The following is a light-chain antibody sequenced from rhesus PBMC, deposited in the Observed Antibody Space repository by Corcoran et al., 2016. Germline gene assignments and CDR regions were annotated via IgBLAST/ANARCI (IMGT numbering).Light chain of an antibody. CDR2: GAS. Sequence: QVILTQSPATLSLSPGERATLFCSASQSVSSYLAWYQQKPGQAPRLLIYGASSRATGIPDRFSGRGSGTEVTLTISSLEPEDFAVYYCQKYTSSPLTFGGGTKVEI. V-gene: IGKV3-53*01. CDR3: QKYTSSPLT. J-gene: IGKJ4*01. CDR1: QSVSSY.